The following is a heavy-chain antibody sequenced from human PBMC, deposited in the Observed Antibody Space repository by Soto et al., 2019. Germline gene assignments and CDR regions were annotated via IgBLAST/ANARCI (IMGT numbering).Heavy chain of an antibody. V-gene: IGHV4-59*01. D-gene: IGHD3-3*01. CDR2: IYYSGST. J-gene: IGHJ5*02. CDR1: GGSISSYY. Sequence: PSETLSLTCTVSGGSISSYYWSWIRQPPGKGLEWIGYIYYSGSTNYNPSLKSRVTISVDTSKNQFSLKLSSVTAADTAVYYCARVAYYDFWSGYPGPWGQGTLVTVSS. CDR3: ARVAYYDFWSGYPGP.